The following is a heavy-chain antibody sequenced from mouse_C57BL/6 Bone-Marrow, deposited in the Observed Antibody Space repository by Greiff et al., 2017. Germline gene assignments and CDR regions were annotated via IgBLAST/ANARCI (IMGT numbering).Heavy chain of an antibody. CDR3: TRGKGNHLCAMDY. V-gene: IGHV1-15*01. Sequence: VQLQQSGAELVRPGASVTLSCKASGYTFTDYEMHWVKQTSVHGLEWIGAIDPETGGTAYNQKFKGKAILTADKSSSTAYMELRSLTSEDSAVYYCTRGKGNHLCAMDYWGQGTSVTVSS. J-gene: IGHJ4*01. D-gene: IGHD2-1*01. CDR1: GYTFTDYE. CDR2: IDPETGGT.